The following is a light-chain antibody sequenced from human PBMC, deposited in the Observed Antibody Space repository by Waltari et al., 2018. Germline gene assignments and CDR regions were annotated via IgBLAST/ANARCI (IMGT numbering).Light chain of an antibody. V-gene: IGKV3D-20*01. CDR2: DTS. CDR1: QSVSSGF. CDR3: QQYGDSPRT. J-gene: IGKJ5*01. Sequence: EIVLMQSPATLSLSPGDRATLSCGASQSVSSGFLAWYQQKPGLAPRLLIYDTSTRATGVPDRFRGSGSGREVAHSISRLEPEDFAVYYCQQYGDSPRTFGQGTRLEIK.